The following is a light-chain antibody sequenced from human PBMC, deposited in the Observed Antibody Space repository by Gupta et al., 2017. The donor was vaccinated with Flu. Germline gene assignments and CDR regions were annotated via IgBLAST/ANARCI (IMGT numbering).Light chain of an antibody. Sequence: QSALIQPASVSGSPGQSITILCTGTSSDVGGYNYVSWYQHHPGKAPKLMIYEVINRPSGVSNRFSGSKSGNTASLTISGLQAEDEADYYCSSYTSSNSLEFGGGTKLTVL. V-gene: IGLV2-14*01. CDR3: SSYTSSNSLE. CDR2: EVI. CDR1: SSDVGGYNY. J-gene: IGLJ3*02.